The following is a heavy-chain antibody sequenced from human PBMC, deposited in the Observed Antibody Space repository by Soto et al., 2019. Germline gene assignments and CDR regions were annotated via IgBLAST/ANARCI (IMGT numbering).Heavy chain of an antibody. V-gene: IGHV4-4*02. CDR1: GASITSENW. Sequence: PSETLSLTCTVSGASITSENWWSWVRQPPGKGLEWIGEIYHSGSANYNPSLKSRATISLDKSKNQFSLKLTAVTAADTAVYYCATFESYGHMDYWGQGTLVTVSS. D-gene: IGHD4-17*01. CDR2: IYHSGSA. J-gene: IGHJ4*02. CDR3: ATFESYGHMDY.